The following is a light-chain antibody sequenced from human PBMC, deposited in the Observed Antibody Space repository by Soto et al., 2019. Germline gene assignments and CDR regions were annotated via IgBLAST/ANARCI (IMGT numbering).Light chain of an antibody. J-gene: IGKJ1*01. Sequence: GDRVTITGRASQSISSWLAWYQQKPGKAPKLLIYDASSLEGGVPPRFSGSGSGKEFNLTISNLQPDDFDTYYCQQYNSYSPTFGKGTKVDIK. CDR3: QQYNSYSPT. CDR1: QSISSW. CDR2: DAS. V-gene: IGKV1-5*01.